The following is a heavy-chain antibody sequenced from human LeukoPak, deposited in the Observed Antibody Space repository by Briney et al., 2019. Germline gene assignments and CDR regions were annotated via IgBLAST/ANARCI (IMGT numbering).Heavy chain of an antibody. V-gene: IGHV1-18*01. Sequence: ASVKVSCKTSGYTFSNYGISWGRQAPGQGLEWMGWITAYNGNRLYAQRFQGRITLTTDTSTGTSYMELRSLEYDDTAIYYCARDNDKVVDHWGQGTLVTVSS. CDR3: ARDNDKVVDH. CDR1: GYTFSNYG. CDR2: ITAYNGNR. D-gene: IGHD1-1*01. J-gene: IGHJ4*01.